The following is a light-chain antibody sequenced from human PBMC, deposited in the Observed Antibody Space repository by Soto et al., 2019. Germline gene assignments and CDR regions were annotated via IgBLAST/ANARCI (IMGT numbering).Light chain of an antibody. CDR3: QHYNNWPPYT. CDR2: DAS. Sequence: EIGMTQSPATLSLSPGERATLSCRASRSVNSDLAWYQQKPGQAPRLLIYDASTRAAGVPARFTGSGSETEFTLTISSLQSEDYAVYYCQHYNNWPPYTFGQGTKVDIK. CDR1: RSVNSD. V-gene: IGKV3-15*01. J-gene: IGKJ2*01.